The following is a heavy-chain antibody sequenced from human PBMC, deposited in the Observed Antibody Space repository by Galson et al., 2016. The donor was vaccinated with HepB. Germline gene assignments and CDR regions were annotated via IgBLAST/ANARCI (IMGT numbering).Heavy chain of an antibody. CDR3: AHRRNPWGNFWSGYYTGGDYFDY. CDR2: IYWDDDK. V-gene: IGHV2-5*02. CDR1: GFSLSTSGVG. Sequence: PALVKPTQTLTLTCTFSGFSLSTSGVGVGWIRQPPGKALEWLALIYWDDDKRYSPSLKSRLTITKDTSKNQVVLTMSNMDPVDTATYYCAHRRNPWGNFWSGYYTGGDYFDYWGQGTLVTVSS. J-gene: IGHJ4*02. D-gene: IGHD3-3*01.